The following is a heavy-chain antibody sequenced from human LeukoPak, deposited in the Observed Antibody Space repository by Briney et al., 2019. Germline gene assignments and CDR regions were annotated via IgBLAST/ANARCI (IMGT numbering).Heavy chain of an antibody. CDR3: ARDATPVTTEFDY. CDR2: INPASGST. Sequence: ASVKVSCKASGYTFTGYYMHWVRQAPGQGPEWMGWINPASGSTIYAQKFEGRVTMTRDTSINTAYMELGWLRSDDTAVYYCARDATPVTTEFDYWGQGTLVTVSS. V-gene: IGHV1-2*02. CDR1: GYTFTGYY. J-gene: IGHJ4*02. D-gene: IGHD4-17*01.